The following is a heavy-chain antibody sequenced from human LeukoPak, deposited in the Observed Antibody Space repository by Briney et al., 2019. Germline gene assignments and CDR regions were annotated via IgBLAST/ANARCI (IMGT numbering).Heavy chain of an antibody. V-gene: IGHV7-4-1*02. D-gene: IGHD4-17*01. CDR2: INTNTGNP. J-gene: IGHJ5*02. Sequence: GASVKVSCKASGGTFSSYAISWVRQAPGQGLEWMGWINTNTGNPTYAQGFTGRFVFSLDTSVSTAYLQISSLKAEDTAVYYCARGVKATVTTWDPPSWFDPWGQGTLVTVSS. CDR1: GGTFSSYA. CDR3: ARGVKATVTTWDPPSWFDP.